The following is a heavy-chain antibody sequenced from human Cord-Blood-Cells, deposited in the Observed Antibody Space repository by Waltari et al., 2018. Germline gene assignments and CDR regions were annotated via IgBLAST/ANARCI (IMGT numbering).Heavy chain of an antibody. D-gene: IGHD6-6*01. Sequence: LQLQGSAQGLVKPSETLSLPCPVPGGPISSSGSTWAWIRQPPGKGLEWIGSIYYSGSTYYNPSLKSRVTISVDTSKNQFSLKLSSVTAADTAVYYCARSKLVWFDPWGQGTLVTVSS. CDR2: IYYSGST. CDR1: GGPISSSGST. J-gene: IGHJ5*02. CDR3: ARSKLVWFDP. V-gene: IGHV4-39*01.